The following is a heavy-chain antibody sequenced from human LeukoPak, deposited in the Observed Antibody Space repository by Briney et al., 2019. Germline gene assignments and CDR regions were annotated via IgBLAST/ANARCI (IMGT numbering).Heavy chain of an antibody. J-gene: IGHJ4*02. CDR1: GGSISSGSYY. Sequence: ASETLSLICTVSGGSISSGSYYWGWIRQPPGKGLKWIGSIYYSGSTYHNPSLRSRVTISVDTSKNQFSLNLSSVTAADTAVYYCARGARGSYSYWGQGTLVTVSS. D-gene: IGHD1-26*01. CDR2: IYYSGST. V-gene: IGHV4-39*07. CDR3: ARGARGSYSY.